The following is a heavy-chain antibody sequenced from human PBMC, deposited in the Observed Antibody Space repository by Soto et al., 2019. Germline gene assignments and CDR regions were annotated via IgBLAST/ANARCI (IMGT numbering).Heavy chain of an antibody. D-gene: IGHD6-19*01. CDR1: GGSISSYY. V-gene: IGHV4-59*01. Sequence: SETLSLTCTVSGGSISSYYWSWIRQPPGKGLEWIGFIYYSGSTNYNPSLKSRVTISVDTSKNQFSLKLSSVTAADTAMYYCARGSRPYSSGWYFPYWGQGTLVTVSS. J-gene: IGHJ4*02. CDR2: IYYSGST. CDR3: ARGSRPYSSGWYFPY.